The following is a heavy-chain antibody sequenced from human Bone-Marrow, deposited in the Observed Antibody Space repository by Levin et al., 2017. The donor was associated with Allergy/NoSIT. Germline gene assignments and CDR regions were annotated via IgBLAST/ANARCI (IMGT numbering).Heavy chain of an antibody. J-gene: IGHJ4*02. V-gene: IGHV4-59*01. CDR1: GGSISSSY. CDR2: LYYSRNT. Sequence: MASETLSLTCTVSGGSISSSYWSWIRQPPGKGLEWIGYLYYSRNTNYNPSLESRVTISADTSKSLLSLRLTSVTAADTAVYYCARDGDRGMINWGQGTLVTVSS. D-gene: IGHD3-16*01. CDR3: ARDGDRGMIN.